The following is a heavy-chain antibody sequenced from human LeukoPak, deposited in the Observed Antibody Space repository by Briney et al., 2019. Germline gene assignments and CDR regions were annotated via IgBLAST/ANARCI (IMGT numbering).Heavy chain of an antibody. CDR1: GGSISSYY. CDR2: IYYSGST. V-gene: IGHV4-59*08. J-gene: IGHJ5*02. CDR3: VRRIDLNNCFDP. Sequence: SETLSFTCTVSGGSISSYYWSWILHPPRKCLEWIGYIYYSGSTNYNPSLKSRVTISVDTSKNQFSLKLSSVTAAHTAVYYCVRRIDLNNCFDPWVQGTLVTVSS.